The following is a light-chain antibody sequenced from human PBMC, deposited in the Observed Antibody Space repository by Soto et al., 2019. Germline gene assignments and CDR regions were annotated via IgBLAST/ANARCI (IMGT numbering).Light chain of an antibody. V-gene: IGLV2-14*01. CDR2: DVS. CDR3: SSYTSSSTLVV. CDR1: SSDVGGYNY. Sequence: QSALTQPASVSGSPGQSITISCTGTSSDVGGYNYVSWYQQHPGKAPKLMIYDVSNRPSGVSNRFSGSNSGNTASLTISGLQAEDEDDYYCSSYTSSSTLVVFGGGTKLTVL. J-gene: IGLJ2*01.